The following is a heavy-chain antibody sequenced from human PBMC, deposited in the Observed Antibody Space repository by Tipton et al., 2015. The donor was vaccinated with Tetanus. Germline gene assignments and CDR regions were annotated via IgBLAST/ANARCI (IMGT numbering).Heavy chain of an antibody. CDR2: IYHSGST. J-gene: IGHJ5*02. CDR1: GYSISSGYY. V-gene: IGHV4-38-2*02. CDR3: ARDSRGGFDP. D-gene: IGHD6-13*01. Sequence: TLSLTCAVSGYSISSGYYWGWIRQPPGKGLEWIGSIYHSGSTYYNPSLKSRVTISVDTPKNQFSLKLSSVTAADTAVYYCARDSRGGFDPWGQGTLVTVSS.